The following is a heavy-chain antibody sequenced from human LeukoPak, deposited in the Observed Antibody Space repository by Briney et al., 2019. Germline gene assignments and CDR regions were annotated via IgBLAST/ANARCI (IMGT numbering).Heavy chain of an antibody. D-gene: IGHD6-6*01. CDR1: GGSISSSSYY. CDR3: ARVGIAARELDY. Sequence: SETLSLTCTVSGGSISSSSYYWGWIRQPPGKGLEWIGSIYYSGSTYYNPSLKSRVTISVDTSKNQFSLKLSSVTAADTAVYYCARVGIAARELDYWGQGTLVTVSS. V-gene: IGHV4-39*07. CDR2: IYYSGST. J-gene: IGHJ4*02.